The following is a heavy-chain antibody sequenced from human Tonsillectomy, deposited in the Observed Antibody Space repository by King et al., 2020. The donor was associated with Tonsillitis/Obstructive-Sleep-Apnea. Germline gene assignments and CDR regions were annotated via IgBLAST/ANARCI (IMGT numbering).Heavy chain of an antibody. V-gene: IGHV5-10-1*03. CDR3: ARYYYYDSSGSYY. CDR2: IDPSDSYT. D-gene: IGHD3-22*01. CDR1: GYSFTSYW. Sequence: VQLVESGAEVKKPGESLRISCKGSGYSFTSYWITWVRQMPGKGLEWMGRIDPSDSYTNYSPSFQGHVTISADKSVSTAYLQWSSLKASDTAMYYCARYYYYDSSGSYYWGQGTLVTVSS. J-gene: IGHJ4*02.